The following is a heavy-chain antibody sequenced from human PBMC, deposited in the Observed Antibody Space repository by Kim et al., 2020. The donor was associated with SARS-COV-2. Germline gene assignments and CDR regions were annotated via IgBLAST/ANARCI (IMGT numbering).Heavy chain of an antibody. V-gene: IGHV3-30*01. D-gene: IGHD6-13*01. Sequence: KGRFTISRDNSKNTLYLQMNSLRAEDTAVYYCARDRSRGYSSSWSPGYFQHWGQGTLVTVSS. CDR3: ARDRSRGYSSSWSPGYFQH. J-gene: IGHJ1*01.